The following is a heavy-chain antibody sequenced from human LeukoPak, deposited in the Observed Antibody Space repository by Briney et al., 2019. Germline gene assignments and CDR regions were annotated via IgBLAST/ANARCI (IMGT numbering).Heavy chain of an antibody. CDR1: GGSISSSSYY. CDR2: IYYSGST. Sequence: SETLSLTCTVSGGSISSSSYYWGWIRQPPGKGLEWIGSIYYSGSTYYNPSLKSRVTIPVDTSKNQFSLKLSSVTAADTAVYYCARRGIVLLKNWFDPWGQGTLVTVSS. V-gene: IGHV4-39*01. CDR3: ARRGIVLLKNWFDP. J-gene: IGHJ5*02. D-gene: IGHD3-10*01.